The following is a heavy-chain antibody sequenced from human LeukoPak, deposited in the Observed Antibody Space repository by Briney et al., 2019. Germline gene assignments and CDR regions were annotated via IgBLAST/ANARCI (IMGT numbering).Heavy chain of an antibody. CDR1: GASISSYY. V-gene: IGHV4-59*01. D-gene: IGHD6-13*01. CDR2: IYYSGST. CDR3: ASGPYPAAGTDHQFDY. J-gene: IGHJ4*02. Sequence: SETLSLTCTVSGASISSYYWSWIRQPPGKGLEWIGYIYYSGSTKYNPSLKSRVTISVDTSKNQFSLKVSSVTAEDTAVYYCASGPYPAAGTDHQFDYWGQGTLVTVSS.